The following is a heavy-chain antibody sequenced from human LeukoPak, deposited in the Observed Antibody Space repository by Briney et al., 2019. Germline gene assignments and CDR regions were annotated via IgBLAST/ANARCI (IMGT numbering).Heavy chain of an antibody. J-gene: IGHJ6*02. V-gene: IGHV3-11*01. CDR1: GFTFSDYY. CDR2: IFNSGNTI. D-gene: IGHD2-2*02. Sequence: GGSLRLSCAASGFTFSDYYMSWVRQAPGQGLEWVSYIFNSGNTINYGDSVRGRFTISRDNAKHSLYLQMSSLRSEDTAVYYCARRGDCSSTSCYTVLGNYYYYYGMDVWGQGTTVTVSS. CDR3: ARRGDCSSTSCYTVLGNYYYYYGMDV.